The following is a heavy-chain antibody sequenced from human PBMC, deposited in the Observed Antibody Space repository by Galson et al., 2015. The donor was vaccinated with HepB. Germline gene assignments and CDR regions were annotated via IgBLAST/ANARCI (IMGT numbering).Heavy chain of an antibody. Sequence: ETLSLTCAVSGGYLSGYYWSWIRQTPGKGLEWIGEINHSGSANYSPSHKSRVTISEDTSKNQFSLKLTSVTAADTAVYYCARSAPPPTLVRGLIRAFDIWGQGTMVTVSS. J-gene: IGHJ3*02. CDR2: INHSGSA. CDR3: ARSAPPPTLVRGLIRAFDI. CDR1: GGYLSGYY. V-gene: IGHV4-34*01. D-gene: IGHD3-10*01.